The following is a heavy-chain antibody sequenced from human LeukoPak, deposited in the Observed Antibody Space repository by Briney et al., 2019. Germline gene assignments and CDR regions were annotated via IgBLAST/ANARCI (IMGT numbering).Heavy chain of an antibody. CDR3: ARGPCSGGSCLWYFDY. V-gene: IGHV4-34*01. D-gene: IGHD2-15*01. CDR2: INHSGST. J-gene: IGHJ4*02. CDR1: GGSYSGYY. Sequence: PAETLSLTCAVYGGSYSGYYWSGIRQPPGKGLEWIGEINHSGSTNYNPSLKSRVTISVDTSKTQFSLKLGSVTAADTAVYYCARGPCSGGSCLWYFDYWGQGTLVTVSS.